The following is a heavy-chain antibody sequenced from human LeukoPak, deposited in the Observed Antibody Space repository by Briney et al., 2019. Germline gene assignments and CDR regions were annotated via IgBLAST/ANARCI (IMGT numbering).Heavy chain of an antibody. CDR3: ARLVTMIVVV. CDR1: GGSISSSSYY. D-gene: IGHD3-22*01. V-gene: IGHV4-39*01. CDR2: IYYSGST. J-gene: IGHJ4*02. Sequence: SETLSLTCTVSGGSISSSSYYWGWIRQPPGKGLEWIGSIYYSGSTYYNPSLKSQVTISVDTSKNQFSLKLSSVTAADTAVYYCARLVTMIVVVWGQGTLVTVSS.